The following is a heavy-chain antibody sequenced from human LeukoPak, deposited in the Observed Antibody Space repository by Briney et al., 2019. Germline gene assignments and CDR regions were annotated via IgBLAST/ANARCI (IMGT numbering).Heavy chain of an antibody. CDR1: GFTFDDYG. Sequence: GGSLRLSCAASGFTFDDYGMSWVRQAPGKGLEWVSGINWNGGSTGYADSVKGRFTISRDNSKNTLFLEMNSLRAEDTAVYYCAKALTSGWYLDAFNIWGQGTMVTVSS. CDR2: INWNGGST. D-gene: IGHD6-19*01. V-gene: IGHV3-20*04. J-gene: IGHJ3*02. CDR3: AKALTSGWYLDAFNI.